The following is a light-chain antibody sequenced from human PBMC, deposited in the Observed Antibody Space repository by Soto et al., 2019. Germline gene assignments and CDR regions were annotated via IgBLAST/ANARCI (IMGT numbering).Light chain of an antibody. J-gene: IGLJ1*01. CDR1: SSNIGSNT. CDR3: AAWDDSLIGYV. Sequence: QSALTQPPSASGTPGRRVTISCSGSSSNIGSNTVNWYQQLPGTAPKLLIYSNDQRPSGVPDRFSGSKSGTSASLAISGLQSEDEADYYCAAWDDSLIGYVFGTGTKVTVL. V-gene: IGLV1-44*01. CDR2: SND.